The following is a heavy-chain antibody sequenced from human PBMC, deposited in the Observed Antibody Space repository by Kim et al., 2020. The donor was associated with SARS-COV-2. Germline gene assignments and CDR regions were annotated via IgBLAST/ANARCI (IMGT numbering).Heavy chain of an antibody. V-gene: IGHV4-39*01. Sequence: SETLSLTCTVSGGSISSSSYYWGWIRQPPGKGLEWIGSIYYSGSTYYNPSLKSRVTISVDTSKNQFSLKLSSVTAADTAVYYCARVRGPQPCYYGSGTHHFDYWGQGTLVTVSS. D-gene: IGHD3-10*01. CDR1: GGSISSSSYY. CDR2: IYYSGST. CDR3: ARVRGPQPCYYGSGTHHFDY. J-gene: IGHJ4*02.